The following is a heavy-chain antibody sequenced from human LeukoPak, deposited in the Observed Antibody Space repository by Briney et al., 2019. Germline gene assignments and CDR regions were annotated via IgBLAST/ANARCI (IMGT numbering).Heavy chain of an antibody. CDR3: TKSRISFSGQADH. V-gene: IGHV1-46*01. CDR1: GYTFTSYY. Sequence: ASVKVSCKASGYTFTSYYMHWVRQAPGQGLEWMGIINPSGGSTSYAQKFQGRVTMTRDTSTSTVYMELSSLRSEDTAVYYCTKSRISFSGQADHWGQGTLVTVSS. CDR2: INPSGGST. J-gene: IGHJ4*02. D-gene: IGHD5-12*01.